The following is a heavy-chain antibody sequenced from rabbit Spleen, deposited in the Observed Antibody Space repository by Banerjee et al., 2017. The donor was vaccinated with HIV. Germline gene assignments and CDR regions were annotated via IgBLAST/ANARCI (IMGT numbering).Heavy chain of an antibody. Sequence: QEQLVESGGGLVQPGGSLTLTCTASGFSFSSSYDMCWVRQAPGKGLEWIARIDAGSTGSTYYASGAKGRVTIPKTSSTTVTLQMTSLTAADTAADFCARGNRSYYAGFDDAAYEWLDLGGPGTLVTAS. CDR3: ARGNRSYYAGFDDAAYEWLDL. D-gene: IGHD4-2*01. V-gene: IGHV1S45*01. CDR1: GFSFSSSYD. CDR2: IDAGSTGST. J-gene: IGHJ5*01.